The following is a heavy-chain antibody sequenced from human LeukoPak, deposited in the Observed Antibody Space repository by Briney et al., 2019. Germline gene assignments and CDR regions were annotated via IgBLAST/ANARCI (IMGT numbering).Heavy chain of an antibody. CDR1: GYTFTGYY. V-gene: IGHV1-2*02. D-gene: IGHD3-10*01. Sequence: ASVKVSCKASGYTFTGYYMHWVRQAPGQGLEWMGWINPNSGGTSYAQKFQGRVTMTRDTSISTAYMELSRLRYDDTAVYYCARSGNHYYGSGGDYWGQGTLVTVSS. J-gene: IGHJ4*02. CDR2: INPNSGGT. CDR3: ARSGNHYYGSGGDY.